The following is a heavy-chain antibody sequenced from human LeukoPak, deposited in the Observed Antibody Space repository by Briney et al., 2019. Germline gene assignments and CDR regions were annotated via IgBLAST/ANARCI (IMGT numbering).Heavy chain of an antibody. CDR3: ATFYDFWSGYSPRHFDY. CDR2: ISGSGGST. D-gene: IGHD3-3*01. V-gene: IGHV3-23*01. Sequence: GGSLRLSCAASGFTFSSYAMSWVRQAPGEGLEWVSAISGSGGSTYYADSVKGRFTISRDNSKNTLYLQMNSLRAEDTAVYYCATFYDFWSGYSPRHFDYWGQGTLVTVSS. J-gene: IGHJ4*02. CDR1: GFTFSSYA.